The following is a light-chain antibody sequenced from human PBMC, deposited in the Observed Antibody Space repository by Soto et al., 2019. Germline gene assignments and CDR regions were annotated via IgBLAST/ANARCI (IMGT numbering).Light chain of an antibody. J-gene: IGLJ2*01. CDR3: SSYTSSSTPSWVV. Sequence: QSVLTQPASVSGSPGQSITISCTGTSSDVGGYNYVSWYQQHPGKAPKLMIYDVSNRPSGVSNRFSGSKSGNTASLTISGLQAEDEADYYCSSYTSSSTPSWVVFGGGTKLTVL. CDR2: DVS. V-gene: IGLV2-14*01. CDR1: SSDVGGYNY.